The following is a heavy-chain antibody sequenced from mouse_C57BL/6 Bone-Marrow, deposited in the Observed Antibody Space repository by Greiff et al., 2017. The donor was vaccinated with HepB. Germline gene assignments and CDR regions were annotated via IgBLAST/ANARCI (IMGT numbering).Heavy chain of an antibody. CDR1: GFNITDDY. CDR3: TYSSGYAWFAY. D-gene: IGHD3-2*02. Sequence: EVQLQQSGAELVRPGASVKLSCTASGFNITDDYMHWVKQRPEQGLEWIGWIDPENGDTEYASKFQGKATITADTSSNTAYLQLSSLTSEDTAVYYCTYSSGYAWFAYWGQGTRVTVSA. V-gene: IGHV14-4*01. CDR2: IDPENGDT. J-gene: IGHJ3*01.